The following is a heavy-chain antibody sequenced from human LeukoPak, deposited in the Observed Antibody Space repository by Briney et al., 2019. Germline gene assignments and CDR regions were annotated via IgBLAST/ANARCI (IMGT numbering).Heavy chain of an antibody. J-gene: IGHJ4*02. V-gene: IGHV4-59*01. CDR3: ARDGGDRLSPLDY. D-gene: IGHD2-21*02. CDR2: ISYNGST. Sequence: SETLSLTCTVSGGSISSYYWSWIRRPPGKGLEWIGYISYNGSTNYNPSLKSRVTISVDTSKNQFSLKLSSVTAADTAVYYCARDGGDRLSPLDYWGQGTLVTVSS. CDR1: GGSISSYY.